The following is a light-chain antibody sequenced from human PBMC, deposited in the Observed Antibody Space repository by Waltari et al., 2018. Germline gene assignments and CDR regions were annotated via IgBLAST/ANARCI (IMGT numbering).Light chain of an antibody. Sequence: DIVFTPSPATLPLSPGEGATLSCRASQSVDMYLAWYQQRPGQAPRLLISDTSNRATDTPARFSGSGSETDFSLTRRSLEAEDFAGYYCRQRRNWRLTFGCGTTVEIK. V-gene: IGKV3-11*01. CDR3: RQRRNWRLT. J-gene: IGKJ3*01. CDR2: DTS. CDR1: QSVDMY.